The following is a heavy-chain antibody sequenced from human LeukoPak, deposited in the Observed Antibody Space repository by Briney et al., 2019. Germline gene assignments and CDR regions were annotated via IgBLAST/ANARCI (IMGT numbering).Heavy chain of an antibody. V-gene: IGHV3-30-3*01. J-gene: IGHJ4*02. CDR2: ISYDGSNK. CDR1: GFTFSSYA. Sequence: GGSLRLSCAAFGFTFSSYAMHWVRQAPGKGLEWVAVISYDGSNKYYADSVKGRFTISRDNSKNTLYLQMNSLRAEDTAVYYCASLYSPRYYYDSSGQGDYWGQGTLVTVSS. D-gene: IGHD3-22*01. CDR3: ASLYSPRYYYDSSGQGDY.